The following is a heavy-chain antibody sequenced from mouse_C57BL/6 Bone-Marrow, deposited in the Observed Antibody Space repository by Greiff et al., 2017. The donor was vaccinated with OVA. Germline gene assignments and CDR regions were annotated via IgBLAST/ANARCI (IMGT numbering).Heavy chain of an antibody. V-gene: IGHV1-74*01. Sequence: QVQLQQPGAELVKPGASVKVSCKASGYTFTSYWMHWVKQRPGQGLEWIGRIHPYDSDTNYNQKFKGKATLTVDKSSSTAYMQLSSLTSEDSAVYYCAIRGGLGCPYYYAMDYWGQGTSVTVSS. CDR1: GYTFTSYW. CDR3: AIRGGLGCPYYYAMDY. J-gene: IGHJ4*01. CDR2: IHPYDSDT. D-gene: IGHD4-1*01.